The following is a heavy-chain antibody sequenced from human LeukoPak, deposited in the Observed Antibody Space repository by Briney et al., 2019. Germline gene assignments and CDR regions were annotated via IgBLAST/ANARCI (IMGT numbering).Heavy chain of an antibody. J-gene: IGHJ2*01. CDR1: GFDVSSNY. CDR3: ARVGDHYHWYLDV. D-gene: IGHD3-10*01. V-gene: IGHV3-53*01. Sequence: GGSLSLSCEASGFDVSSNYMNWVRQAPGKGLEWVSILYSGGSTYYAGSVKGRFTVSRDSSGNTLFLHMTRLKTEDTAVYFCARVGDHYHWYLDVWGRGTLVTVSS. CDR2: LYSGGST.